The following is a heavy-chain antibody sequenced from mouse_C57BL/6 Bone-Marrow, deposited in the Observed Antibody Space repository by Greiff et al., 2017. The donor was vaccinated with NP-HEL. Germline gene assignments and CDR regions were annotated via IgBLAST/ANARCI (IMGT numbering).Heavy chain of an antibody. V-gene: IGHV14-4*01. CDR1: GFNIKDDY. CDR2: IDPENGDT. CDR3: TTLPHCDWNAMDY. J-gene: IGHJ4*01. D-gene: IGHD2-13*01. Sequence: EVQLQQSGAELVRPGASVKLSCTASGFNIKDDYMHWVKQRPEQGLEWIGWIDPENGDTEYASKFQGKATITADTSYNTAYLHLRSLTSDDTAVSYCTTLPHCDWNAMDYWGQGTSVTVSS.